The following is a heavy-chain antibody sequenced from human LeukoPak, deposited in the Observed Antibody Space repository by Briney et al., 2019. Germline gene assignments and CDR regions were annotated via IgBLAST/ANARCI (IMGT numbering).Heavy chain of an antibody. J-gene: IGHJ5*02. CDR1: GLTFSSYW. CDR2: INSDWSGT. CDR3: ARRLGYCTNGVCYSGWFDP. Sequence: GGSLRLSCAASGLTFSSYWMHCVRHAPGKGLVGVSRINSDWSGTVYADSVKGRYTISRDNAKNTLYLQMNSLRAEDTAVYYCARRLGYCTNGVCYSGWFDPWGQGTLVTVSS. D-gene: IGHD2-8*01. V-gene: IGHV3-74*01.